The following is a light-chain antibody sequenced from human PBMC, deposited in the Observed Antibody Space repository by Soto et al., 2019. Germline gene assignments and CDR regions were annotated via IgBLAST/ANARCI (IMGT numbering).Light chain of an antibody. J-gene: IGKJ1*01. Sequence: EILRTQSAATVSVAPWERATLSLMASQSVSSNLAWYQQKPGQAPRRLIYGSPTRATGIPARFSGSGSGTEFTLTISSMHSQDFEVYPCTQYHKWHRTFGQGKKVDIK. CDR1: QSVSSN. CDR2: GSP. CDR3: TQYHKWHRT. V-gene: IGKV3-15*01.